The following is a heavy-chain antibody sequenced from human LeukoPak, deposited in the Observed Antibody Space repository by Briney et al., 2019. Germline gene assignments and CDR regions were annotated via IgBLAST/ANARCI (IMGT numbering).Heavy chain of an antibody. CDR1: GYTFTSYY. J-gene: IGHJ4*02. Sequence: GASVKVSCKASGYTFTSYYMHWVRQAPGQGLEWMGIINPSGGSTSYAQKFQGRVTMTRDTSTSTVYMELSSLRSEDTAVYYCARAPGGSSTRSAELNDYWGQGTLVTVSS. CDR2: INPSGGST. D-gene: IGHD2-2*01. CDR3: ARAPGGSSTRSAELNDY. V-gene: IGHV1-46*01.